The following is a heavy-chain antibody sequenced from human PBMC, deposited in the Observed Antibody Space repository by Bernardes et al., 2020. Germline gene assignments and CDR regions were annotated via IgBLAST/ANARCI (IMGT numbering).Heavy chain of an antibody. V-gene: IGHV3-11*01. Sequence: GGSLRLSRAASGFTFSDYYMSWIRQAPGKGLEWVSYISNSGTTIYYADSVKGRFTISRDNAKNSLYLQVNSLRADDSAVYYCARDRGDYVDYWGQGTLVTVSS. CDR2: ISNSGTTI. CDR3: ARDRGDYVDY. J-gene: IGHJ4*02. CDR1: GFTFSDYY.